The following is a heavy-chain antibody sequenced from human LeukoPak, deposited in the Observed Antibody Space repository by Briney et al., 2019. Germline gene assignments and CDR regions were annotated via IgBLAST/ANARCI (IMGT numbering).Heavy chain of an antibody. CDR3: ARDNPIYGSGSYYNGTQQY. D-gene: IGHD3-10*01. V-gene: IGHV4-30-4*01. J-gene: IGHJ4*02. Sequence: TSETLSLTCTVSGGSISSGDYYWSWIRQPPGKGLEWIGYIYYSGSTYYNPSLKSRVTISVDTSKNQFSLKLSSVTAADTAVYYCARDNPIYGSGSYYNGTQQYWGQGTLVTVSS. CDR2: IYYSGST. CDR1: GGSISSGDYY.